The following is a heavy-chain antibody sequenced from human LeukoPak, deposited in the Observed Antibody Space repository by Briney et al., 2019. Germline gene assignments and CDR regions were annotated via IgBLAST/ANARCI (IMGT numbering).Heavy chain of an antibody. CDR2: ISYDGSNK. CDR3: AKGLRVLEGGWLDY. J-gene: IGHJ4*02. Sequence: PGGSLRLSCAASGFTFSSYGMHWVRQAPGKGLEWVAVISYDGSNKYYADSVKGRFTISRDNSKNTLYLQMNSLRAEDTAVYYCAKGLRVLEGGWLDYWGQGTLVTVSS. V-gene: IGHV3-30*18. D-gene: IGHD2-15*01. CDR1: GFTFSSYG.